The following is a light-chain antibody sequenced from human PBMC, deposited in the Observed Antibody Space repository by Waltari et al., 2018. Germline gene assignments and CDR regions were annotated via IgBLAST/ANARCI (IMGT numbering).Light chain of an antibody. J-gene: IGLJ3*02. Sequence: QSVLTQPPSVSEAPRQRVTISCSGSSSNIGRNAVNWYQQLPGKAPKLLIYYNDLLPSGVSDRFPGSRSGTSGSLAISGLQSEDEANYYCVAWDDSLNGPVFGGGTRVTVL. CDR3: VAWDDSLNGPV. V-gene: IGLV1-36*01. CDR2: YND. CDR1: SSNIGRNA.